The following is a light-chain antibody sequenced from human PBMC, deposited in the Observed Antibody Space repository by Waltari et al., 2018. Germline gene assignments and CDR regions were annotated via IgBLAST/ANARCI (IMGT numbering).Light chain of an antibody. J-gene: IGKJ2*02. V-gene: IGKV1-33*01. Sequence: DIQMTQSPSSLSASVGDRVTITCQASQHIYNYLNWYQQKPGKAPKLLIYAASNVQTGVPSRFSGGGSGTDFTVVISNLQPEDIATYYCQQYEGLPRTFGQGTKLEMK. CDR2: AAS. CDR1: QHIYNY. CDR3: QQYEGLPRT.